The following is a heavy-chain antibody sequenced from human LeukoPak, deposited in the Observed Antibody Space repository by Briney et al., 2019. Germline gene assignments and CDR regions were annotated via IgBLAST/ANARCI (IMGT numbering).Heavy chain of an antibody. CDR2: ISAYNGNT. J-gene: IGHJ5*02. CDR1: GYTFTSYG. Sequence: GASVKVSCKASGYTFTSYGISWVRQAPGQGLEWTGWISAYNGNTNYAQKLQGRVTMTTDTSTSTAYMELSSLRSDDTAVYYCARDRTYYDFWSGYYSVNWFDPWGQGTLVTVSS. D-gene: IGHD3-3*01. V-gene: IGHV1-18*01. CDR3: ARDRTYYDFWSGYYSVNWFDP.